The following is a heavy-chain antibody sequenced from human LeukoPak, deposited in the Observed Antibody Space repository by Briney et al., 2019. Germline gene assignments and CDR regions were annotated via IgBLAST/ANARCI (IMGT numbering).Heavy chain of an antibody. CDR1: GFTVSSNY. V-gene: IGHV3-23*01. CDR2: ISGSGGST. J-gene: IGHJ4*02. Sequence: PGGSLRLSCAASGFTVSSNYMSWVRQAPGKGLEWVSVISGSGGSTYYADSVKGRFTISRDNSKNTLYLQMNSLRAEDTAVYYCAKPQAAVAGVFDYWGQGTLVTVSS. D-gene: IGHD6-19*01. CDR3: AKPQAAVAGVFDY.